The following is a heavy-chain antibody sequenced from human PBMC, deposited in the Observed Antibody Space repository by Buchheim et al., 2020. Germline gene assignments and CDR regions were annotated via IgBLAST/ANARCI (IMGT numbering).Heavy chain of an antibody. D-gene: IGHD3-3*01. CDR2: ISPGDSDT. Sequence: EVQLAQSGAEVKKPGESLKISCEASGYKFTSYWIGWVRQMPGKGLEWMAIISPGDSDTRYNPSFQGQVTISADKSINTIYLQWSSLKASDTAMYYCVRHTKGILEWLLFEEWGQGTL. V-gene: IGHV5-51*01. J-gene: IGHJ4*02. CDR3: VRHTKGILEWLLFEE. CDR1: GYKFTSYW.